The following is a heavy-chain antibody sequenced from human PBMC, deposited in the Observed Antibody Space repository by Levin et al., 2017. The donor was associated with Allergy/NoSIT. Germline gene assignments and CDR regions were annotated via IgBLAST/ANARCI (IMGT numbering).Heavy chain of an antibody. Sequence: GESLKISCKVSGYTLTELSMHWVRQAPGKGLEWMGGFDPEDGETIYAQKFQGRVTMTEDTSTDTAYMELSSLRSEDTAVYYCATEGLSGYYVGWGQGTLVTVSS. CDR2: FDPEDGET. D-gene: IGHD3-3*01. CDR3: ATEGLSGYYVG. V-gene: IGHV1-24*01. CDR1: GYTLTELS. J-gene: IGHJ4*02.